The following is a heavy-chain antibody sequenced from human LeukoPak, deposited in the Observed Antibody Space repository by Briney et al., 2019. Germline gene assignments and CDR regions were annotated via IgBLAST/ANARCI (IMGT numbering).Heavy chain of an antibody. D-gene: IGHD5-18*01. CDR2: INPNSGGT. V-gene: IGHV1-2*02. CDR1: GYTFTGYY. Sequence: ASVKVSCKASGYTFTGYYMHWVRQAPGQGLEWMGWINPNSGGTNYAQEFQGRVTMTRDTSISTAYMELSRLRSDDTAVYYCARDFEGYPLWGQGTLVTVSS. J-gene: IGHJ4*02. CDR3: ARDFEGYPL.